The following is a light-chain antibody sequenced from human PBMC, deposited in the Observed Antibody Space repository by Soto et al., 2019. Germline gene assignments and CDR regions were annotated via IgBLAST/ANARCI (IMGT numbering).Light chain of an antibody. J-gene: IGKJ1*01. Sequence: AIQMTQSPSSLSASVGDRVTITCRASQGIRDDLGWYQQKPGKAPNLLIFGASTLQSGVPSRFSGSGSGTEFTLTISSLQPEDFATYYCLQDYNHPWTFGQGTKVEIK. CDR1: QGIRDD. CDR2: GAS. CDR3: LQDYNHPWT. V-gene: IGKV1-6*01.